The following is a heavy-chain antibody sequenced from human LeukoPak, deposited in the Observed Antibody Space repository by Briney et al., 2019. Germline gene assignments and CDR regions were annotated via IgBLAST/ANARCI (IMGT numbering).Heavy chain of an antibody. J-gene: IGHJ4*02. CDR1: GYSFTSYW. Sequence: GESLKISCKGSGYSFTSYWIGWVRQMPGKGLEWMGIIYPGDSDTRYSPSFQGQVTISADKSISTAYLQWSSLKASDTAIYYCARRIGYSRSWYYFDYWGQGTLVTVSS. D-gene: IGHD6-13*01. CDR2: IYPGDSDT. V-gene: IGHV5-51*01. CDR3: ARRIGYSRSWYYFDY.